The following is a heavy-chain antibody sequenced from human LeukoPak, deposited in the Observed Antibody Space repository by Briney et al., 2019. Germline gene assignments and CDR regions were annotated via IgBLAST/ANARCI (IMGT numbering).Heavy chain of an antibody. Sequence: SETLSLTCTVSGGSISSSSYYWGWIRQPPGKGLEWIGSIYYSGSTYYNPSLKSRVTISVDTSKNQFSLKLSSVTAADTAVDYCARDFWSGYSLDWFDPWGQGTLVTVSS. CDR3: ARDFWSGYSLDWFDP. V-gene: IGHV4-39*02. D-gene: IGHD3-3*01. CDR2: IYYSGST. J-gene: IGHJ5*02. CDR1: GGSISSSSYY.